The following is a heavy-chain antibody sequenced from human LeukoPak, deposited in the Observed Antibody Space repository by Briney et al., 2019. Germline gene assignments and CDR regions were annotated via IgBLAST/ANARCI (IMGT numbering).Heavy chain of an antibody. CDR1: GGSISSYY. Sequence: SETLSLTCTVSGGSISSYYWSWIRQPPGKGLEWIGYIYYSGSTNYNPSLKSRVTISVDTCKNQFSLKLSSVTAADTAVYYCAMAGVLWFGELLRTPYFDYWGQGTLVTVSS. CDR2: IYYSGST. CDR3: AMAGVLWFGELLRTPYFDY. V-gene: IGHV4-59*01. J-gene: IGHJ4*02. D-gene: IGHD3-10*01.